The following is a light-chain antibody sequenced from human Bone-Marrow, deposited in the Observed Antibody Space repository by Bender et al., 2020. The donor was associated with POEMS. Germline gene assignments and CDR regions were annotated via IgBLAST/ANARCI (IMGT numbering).Light chain of an antibody. CDR3: CSYATTSTPWV. CDR2: EGS. V-gene: IGLV2-23*01. Sequence: QSALTQPASVSGSPGQSITISCTGTSSDVGNYNLVSWYQQYQGKAPILIIYEGSKRPSGISHRFSGSKSGNTASLTISGLQAEDEADYYCCSYATTSTPWVFGGGTKLTVV. J-gene: IGLJ3*02. CDR1: SSDVGNYNL.